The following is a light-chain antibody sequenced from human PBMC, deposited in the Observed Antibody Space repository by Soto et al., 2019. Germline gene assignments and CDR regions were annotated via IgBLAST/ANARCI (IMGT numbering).Light chain of an antibody. CDR3: QQSYRTPYT. J-gene: IGKJ2*01. Sequence: DLEMTQSPSPLSASEGDRVTITCRASQNISRYLNWYQHKPGKAPNLLIFAAPSLQSGVPPRFSGSGSGTDFTFTISSLQPDDFATYHCQQSYRTPYTFGQGTRLEIK. CDR2: AAP. CDR1: QNISRY. V-gene: IGKV1-39*01.